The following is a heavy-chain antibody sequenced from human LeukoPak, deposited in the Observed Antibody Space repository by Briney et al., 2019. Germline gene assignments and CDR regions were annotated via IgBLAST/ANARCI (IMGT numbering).Heavy chain of an antibody. J-gene: IGHJ4*02. Sequence: GASVKVSCKASGYTFTGYYMHWVRQAPGQGLEWMGWINPNSGGTNYAQKFQGRVTMTRDTSISTAYMELRSLRSDDTAVYYCARRGRIVGATTSFDYWGQGTLVTVSS. D-gene: IGHD1-26*01. CDR3: ARRGRIVGATTSFDY. CDR2: INPNSGGT. CDR1: GYTFTGYY. V-gene: IGHV1-2*02.